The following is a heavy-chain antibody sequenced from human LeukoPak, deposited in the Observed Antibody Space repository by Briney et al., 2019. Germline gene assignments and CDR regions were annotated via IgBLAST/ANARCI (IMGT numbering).Heavy chain of an antibody. Sequence: GGSLRLSCAASGFTFSSYWMHWVRHAPGKGLVWVSRINGDGSSTSYADSVKGRLTISRDNAKNTLYLQMNSLRAEDTAVYYCARGYSSSYRIDYWGQGTLVTVSS. CDR1: GFTFSSYW. J-gene: IGHJ4*02. CDR2: INGDGSST. D-gene: IGHD6-6*01. CDR3: ARGYSSSYRIDY. V-gene: IGHV3-74*01.